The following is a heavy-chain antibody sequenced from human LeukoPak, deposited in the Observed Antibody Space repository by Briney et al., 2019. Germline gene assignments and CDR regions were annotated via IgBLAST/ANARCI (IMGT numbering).Heavy chain of an antibody. CDR3: AKDTGYSYGAYFDY. J-gene: IGHJ4*02. Sequence: GGSLTLSCSASGFTFDDYAIHWLRQAPGKGREWGSGINWNSGSIGYADSVKGRFTIFRDNAKNSLYLQMNSLRAEDTALYYCAKDTGYSYGAYFDYWGQGTLVTVSS. CDR2: INWNSGSI. V-gene: IGHV3-9*01. CDR1: GFTFDDYA. D-gene: IGHD5-18*01.